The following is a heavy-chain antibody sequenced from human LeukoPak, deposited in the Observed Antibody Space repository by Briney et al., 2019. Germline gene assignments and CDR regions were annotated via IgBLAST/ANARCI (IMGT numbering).Heavy chain of an antibody. V-gene: IGHV3-15*01. CDR2: IKSKTDGGTT. Sequence: GGSLRLSCAASGFTFSNAWMSWVRQAPGKGLEWVGRIKSKTDGGTTDYAAPVKGRFTISRDDSKNTLYLQMNSLNTEDTAVYYCTTGTSTRWYYYMDVWGKGTTVTVSS. CDR3: TTGTSTRWYYYMDV. CDR1: GFTFSNAW. J-gene: IGHJ6*03. D-gene: IGHD5-24*01.